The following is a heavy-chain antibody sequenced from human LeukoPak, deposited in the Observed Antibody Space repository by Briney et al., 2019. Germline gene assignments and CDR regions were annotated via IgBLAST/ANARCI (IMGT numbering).Heavy chain of an antibody. J-gene: IGHJ4*02. CDR1: GGTFSSYA. D-gene: IGHD1-26*01. CDR2: IIPIFGTA. CDR3: ASHKTWELPAY. Sequence: SVKVSCKASGGTFSSYAISWVQQAPGQGLEWMGGIIPIFGTANYAQKFQGRVTITADESTSTAYMELSSLRSEDTAVYYCASHKTWELPAYWGQGTLVTVSS. V-gene: IGHV1-69*13.